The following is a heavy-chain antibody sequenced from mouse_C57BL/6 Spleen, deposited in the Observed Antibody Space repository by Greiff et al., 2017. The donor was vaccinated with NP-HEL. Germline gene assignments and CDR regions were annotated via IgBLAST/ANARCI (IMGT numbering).Heavy chain of an antibody. CDR2: IDPSDSYT. D-gene: IGHD3-3*01. CDR1: GYTFTSYW. V-gene: IGHV1-50*01. J-gene: IGHJ3*01. CDR3: ARRDGKGGFAY. Sequence: QVQLQQPGAELVKPGASVKLSCKASGYTFTSYWMQWVKQRPGQGLEWIGEIDPSDSYTNYNQKFKGKATLTVDTSSSTAYMQLSSLTSEDSAVYYCARRDGKGGFAYWGQGTLVTVSA.